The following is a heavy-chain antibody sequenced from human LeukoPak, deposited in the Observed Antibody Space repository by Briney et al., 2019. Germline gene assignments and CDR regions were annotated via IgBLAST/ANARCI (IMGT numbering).Heavy chain of an antibody. Sequence: SETLSLTCTVSGGSISSYYWSWVRQPPGKGLEWIGYIYYSGSTNYNPSLKSRVTISVDTSKNQFSLKLSSVTAADTAVYYCASLMVVTATGSGYWGQGTLVTVSS. D-gene: IGHD2-21*02. J-gene: IGHJ4*02. CDR3: ASLMVVTATGSGY. CDR1: GGSISSYY. CDR2: IYYSGST. V-gene: IGHV4-59*08.